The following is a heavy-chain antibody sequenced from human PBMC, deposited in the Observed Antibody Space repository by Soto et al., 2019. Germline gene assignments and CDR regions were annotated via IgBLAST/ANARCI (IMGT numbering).Heavy chain of an antibody. V-gene: IGHV1-69*06. D-gene: IGHD3-9*01. CDR3: ARCPYDILTRFYYFDY. CDR2: IIPIFGTA. Sequence: QVQLVQSGAEVKKPGSSVKVSCKASGGTFSSYAISWVRQAPGQGLEWMGGIIPIFGTANYAQKFQGRVTITADKSTSTAYMELSSLRSEDTAGYYCARCPYDILTRFYYFDYWGQGTLVTVSS. J-gene: IGHJ4*02. CDR1: GGTFSSYA.